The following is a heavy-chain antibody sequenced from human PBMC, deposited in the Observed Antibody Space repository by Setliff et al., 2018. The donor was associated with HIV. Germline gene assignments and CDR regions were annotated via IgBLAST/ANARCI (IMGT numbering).Heavy chain of an antibody. CDR3: ARLRSYGDPKRFFDY. Sequence: SETLSLTCAVHGGSFSDYYWTWIRQPPGKGLEWIGEIKHSGSTNYNPSLKSRVTISVDTAKNQFSLNLTSVTAADTALYYCARLRSYGDPKRFFDYWGQGTLVTVSS. J-gene: IGHJ4*02. D-gene: IGHD4-17*01. CDR1: GGSFSDYY. V-gene: IGHV4-34*01. CDR2: IKHSGST.